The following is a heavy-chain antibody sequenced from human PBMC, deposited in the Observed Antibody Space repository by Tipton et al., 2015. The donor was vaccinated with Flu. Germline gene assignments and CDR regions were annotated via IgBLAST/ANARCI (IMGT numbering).Heavy chain of an antibody. V-gene: IGHV4-38-2*02. CDR3: ARGPEQWLVNPHYFDY. CDR1: GYSISSGYY. D-gene: IGHD6-19*01. Sequence: TLSLTCTVSGYSISSGYYWGWIRQSPGKGLEWIGSIYHSGGTYYNPSLKSRVTISVDTSKNQFSLKLGSVTAADTAVYYCARGPEQWLVNPHYFDYWGQGTLVTVSS. J-gene: IGHJ4*02. CDR2: IYHSGGT.